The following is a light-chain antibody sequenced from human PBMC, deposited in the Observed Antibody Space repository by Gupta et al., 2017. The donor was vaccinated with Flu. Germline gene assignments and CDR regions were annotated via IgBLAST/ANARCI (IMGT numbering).Light chain of an antibody. Sequence: DIQMTQSPSSLSASVRDRVIITCQASQDIRNSLNWYQQKPGKAPKLLIYDASSLETGVPSRFSGSGSGTDFIFTISSLQPEDSATYYCQHYETVPYSFAQGTKLEIK. J-gene: IGKJ2*03. CDR2: DAS. CDR1: QDIRNS. V-gene: IGKV1-33*01. CDR3: QHYETVPYS.